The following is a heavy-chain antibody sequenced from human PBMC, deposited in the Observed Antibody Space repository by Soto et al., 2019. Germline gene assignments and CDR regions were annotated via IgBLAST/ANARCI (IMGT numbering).Heavy chain of an antibody. J-gene: IGHJ4*02. CDR2: ISGSGGST. V-gene: IGHV3-23*01. Sequence: GGSLRLSCAASGFTFSSYAMSWVRQAPGKGLEWVSAISGSGGSTYYADSVKGRFTISRDNSKNTLYLQMNSLRAEDTAVYYCAKGGYCSGGSCRSHFDYWGQGTLVTVSS. D-gene: IGHD2-15*01. CDR3: AKGGYCSGGSCRSHFDY. CDR1: GFTFSSYA.